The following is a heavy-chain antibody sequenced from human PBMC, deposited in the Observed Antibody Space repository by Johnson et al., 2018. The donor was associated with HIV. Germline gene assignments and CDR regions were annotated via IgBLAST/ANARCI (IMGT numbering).Heavy chain of an antibody. V-gene: IGHV3-20*04. J-gene: IGHJ3*02. Sequence: VQLVESGGGVVQPGRSLRLSCAASGFTFSSYGMTWVRQPPGKGLEWVSGINWNGGSIAYADSVKGRFTISRDNAKNSLYLQMNSLRAEDTALYYCAREAGAFDIWGQGTTVTVSP. CDR3: AREAGAFDI. CDR1: GFTFSSYG. CDR2: INWNGGSI.